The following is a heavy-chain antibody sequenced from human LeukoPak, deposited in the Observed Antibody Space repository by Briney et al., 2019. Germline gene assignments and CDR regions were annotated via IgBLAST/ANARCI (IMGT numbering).Heavy chain of an antibody. V-gene: IGHV1-8*01. J-gene: IGHJ4*02. CDR3: ARDHSSGWYLIDY. D-gene: IGHD6-19*01. CDR1: GYTFTSYD. Sequence: ASVKVSCKASGYTFTSYDINWVRQATGQGLERMGWMNPNSGNTGYAQKFQGRVTMTRNTSISTAYMELSSLRSEDTAVYYCARDHSSGWYLIDYWGQGTLVTVSS. CDR2: MNPNSGNT.